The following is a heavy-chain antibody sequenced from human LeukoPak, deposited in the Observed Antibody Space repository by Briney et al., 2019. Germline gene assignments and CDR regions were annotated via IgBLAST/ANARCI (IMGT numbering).Heavy chain of an antibody. CDR3: ARVGPSPYYDFWSGILDV. CDR1: GGTFSSYT. CDR2: IIPILGIA. J-gene: IGHJ6*04. V-gene: IGHV1-69*02. Sequence: SVKVSCRASGGTFSSYTISWVRQAPGQGLEWMGRIIPILGIANYAQKFQGRVTITADKSTSTAYMELSSLRSEDTAVYYCARVGPSPYYDFWSGILDVWGKGTTVTVSS. D-gene: IGHD3-3*01.